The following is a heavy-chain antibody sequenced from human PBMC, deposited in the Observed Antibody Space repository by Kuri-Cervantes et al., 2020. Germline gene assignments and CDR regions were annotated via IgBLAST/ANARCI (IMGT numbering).Heavy chain of an antibody. V-gene: IGHV1-3*02. CDR2: SNAGNGNT. Sequence: ASVKVSCKASGYTFTSYAMHWVRQAPGQRLEWMGWSNAGNGNTKYSQEFQGRVTITRDTSASTAYMELRSLRSDDTAVYYCARVGNAGGIAAAGGGVDVWGQGTTVTVSS. CDR1: GYTFTSYA. CDR3: ARVGNAGGIAAAGGGVDV. J-gene: IGHJ6*02. D-gene: IGHD6-13*01.